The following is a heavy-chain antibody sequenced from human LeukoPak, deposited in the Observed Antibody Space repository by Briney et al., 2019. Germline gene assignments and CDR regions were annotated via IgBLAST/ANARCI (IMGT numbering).Heavy chain of an antibody. CDR2: MSPNNGNT. V-gene: IGHV1-8*01. CDR3: ASNPPRTGDFNY. D-gene: IGHD7-27*01. J-gene: IGHJ4*02. Sequence: GASVKVSCKTSGYTFTNYEINWVRQATGQGLEWMGWMSPNNGNTGYAQKFQGRVTMTRDTSINTAYMELSSLRSEDTAVYYCASNPPRTGDFNYWGQGALVTVSS. CDR1: GYTFTNYE.